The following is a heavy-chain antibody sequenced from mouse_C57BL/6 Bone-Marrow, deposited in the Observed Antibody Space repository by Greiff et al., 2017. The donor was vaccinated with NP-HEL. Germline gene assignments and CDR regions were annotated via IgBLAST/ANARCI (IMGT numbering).Heavy chain of an antibody. CDR1: GFSLTSYG. V-gene: IGHV2-2*01. CDR2: IWSGGST. D-gene: IGHD1-3*01. Sequence: VKLMESGPGLVQPSQCLSITCTVSGFSLTSYGVHWVRQSPGKGLEWLGVIWSGGSTDYNAAFISRLSISKDNSKSQVFFKMNSLQADDTAIYYCARNNSPYAMDYWGQGTSVTVSS. CDR3: ARNNSPYAMDY. J-gene: IGHJ4*01.